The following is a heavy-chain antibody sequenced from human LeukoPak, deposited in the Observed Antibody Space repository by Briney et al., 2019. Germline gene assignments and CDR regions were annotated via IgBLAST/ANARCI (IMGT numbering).Heavy chain of an antibody. CDR2: ISAYNGNT. Sequence: ASVKVSCKAPGYTFTSYVISWVRQAPGQGLEWMGRISAYNGNTNYAQKLQGRVTMTTDTSTSTAYMELRSLRSDDTAVYYCARDDDSSGYGWFDPWGQGTLVTVSS. D-gene: IGHD3-22*01. CDR3: ARDDDSSGYGWFDP. V-gene: IGHV1-18*01. J-gene: IGHJ5*02. CDR1: GYTFTSYV.